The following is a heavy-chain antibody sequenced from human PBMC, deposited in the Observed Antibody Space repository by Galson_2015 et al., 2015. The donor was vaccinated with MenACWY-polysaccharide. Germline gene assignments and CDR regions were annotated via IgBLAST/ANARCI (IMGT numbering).Heavy chain of an antibody. Sequence: LSLTCSVSGGSISRNIYYWTWIRHHPGKGLEWIGYILYSGSTYYNPSLKSRVTMSVDTSKNQFSLTLSSVTGADTAVYYCARGIYCGGDCYSGTDYWGQGTLVT. J-gene: IGHJ4*02. D-gene: IGHD2-21*02. V-gene: IGHV4-31*03. CDR3: ARGIYCGGDCYSGTDY. CDR1: GGSISRNIYY. CDR2: ILYSGST.